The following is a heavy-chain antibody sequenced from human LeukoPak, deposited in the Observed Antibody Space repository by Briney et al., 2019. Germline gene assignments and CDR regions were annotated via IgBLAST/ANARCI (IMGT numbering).Heavy chain of an antibody. CDR2: IIPILGIA. CDR1: GGTFSIYA. CDR3: ARDHLDSSGYEVFDY. J-gene: IGHJ4*02. Sequence: SVTVSCKASGGTFSIYAISWVRQAPGQGLEWMGRIIPILGIANYAQKFQGRVTITADKSTSTAYMELSSLRSEDTAVYYCARDHLDSSGYEVFDYWGQGTLVTVSS. V-gene: IGHV1-69*04. D-gene: IGHD3-22*01.